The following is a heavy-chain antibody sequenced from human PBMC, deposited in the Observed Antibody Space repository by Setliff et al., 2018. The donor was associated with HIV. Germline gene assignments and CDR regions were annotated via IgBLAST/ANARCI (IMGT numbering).Heavy chain of an antibody. J-gene: IGHJ4*02. CDR2: IAHDGSIE. Sequence: GGSLRLSCAASGFTFRSYAMHWVRQAPGKGREWVADIAHDGSIEDYADSVRGRFTISRDNSKSAVSLQMNSLRHEDTALSYCARDSEPGTRVAGTTGLDYWGQGSLVTVSS. D-gene: IGHD6-19*01. V-gene: IGHV3-30*04. CDR1: GFTFRSYA. CDR3: ARDSEPGTRVAGTTGLDY.